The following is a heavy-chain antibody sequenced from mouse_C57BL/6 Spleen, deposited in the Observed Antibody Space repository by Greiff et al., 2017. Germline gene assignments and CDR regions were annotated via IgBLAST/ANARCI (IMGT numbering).Heavy chain of an antibody. D-gene: IGHD1-1*01. CDR2: ISSGGSYT. J-gene: IGHJ4*01. Sequence: EVMLVESGGDLVKPGGSLKLSCAASGFTFSSYGMSWVRQTPDKRLEWVATISSGGSYTYYPDSVKGRFTISRDNAKNTLYLQMSSLKSEDTAMYYCGRHYGSSYYCAMDYGGQGTSVTVSS. CDR1: GFTFSSYG. CDR3: GRHYGSSYYCAMDY. V-gene: IGHV5-6*02.